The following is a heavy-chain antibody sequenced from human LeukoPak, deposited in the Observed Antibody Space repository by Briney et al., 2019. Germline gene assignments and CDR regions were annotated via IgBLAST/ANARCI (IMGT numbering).Heavy chain of an antibody. J-gene: IGHJ4*02. Sequence: SGPTLVNPTATLTLTFTVSGFSLSNARMGVSWIRQPPGKALEWLAHIFSNDEKSYSTSLKSRLTISKDTSKSQVVLTMTNMDPVDTAAYYCARIPSREGMEDYWGQGTLVTVSS. CDR2: IFSNDEK. V-gene: IGHV2-26*01. D-gene: IGHD3-10*01. CDR1: GFSLSNARMG. CDR3: ARIPSREGMEDY.